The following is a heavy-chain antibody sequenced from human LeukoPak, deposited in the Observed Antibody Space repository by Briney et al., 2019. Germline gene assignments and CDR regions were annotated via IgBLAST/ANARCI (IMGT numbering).Heavy chain of an antibody. CDR1: GYTFNRYG. Sequence: ASVKVSCRISGYTFNRYGITWVRQAPGQGLEWMGWISAYNGNIKYAQKFQGRLTMTKDTSTSTAYMELRSLASDDTAVYYCARDREIVGATSFDFWGQGTLVTVSS. J-gene: IGHJ4*02. CDR2: ISAYNGNI. CDR3: ARDREIVGATSFDF. D-gene: IGHD1-26*01. V-gene: IGHV1-18*01.